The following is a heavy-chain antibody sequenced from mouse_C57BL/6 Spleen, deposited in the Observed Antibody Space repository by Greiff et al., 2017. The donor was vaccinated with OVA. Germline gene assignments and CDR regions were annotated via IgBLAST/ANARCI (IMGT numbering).Heavy chain of an antibody. D-gene: IGHD3-2*02. CDR1: GYTFTSYG. J-gene: IGHJ4*01. CDR3: ARVGSSGSRAMDY. Sequence: VQLQQSGAELARPGASVKLSCKASGYTFTSYGISWVKQRTGQGLAWIGEIYPRSGNTYYNEKFKGKATLTADKSSSTAYMELRSLTSEDSAVYFCARVGSSGSRAMDYWGQGTSVTVSS. V-gene: IGHV1-81*01. CDR2: IYPRSGNT.